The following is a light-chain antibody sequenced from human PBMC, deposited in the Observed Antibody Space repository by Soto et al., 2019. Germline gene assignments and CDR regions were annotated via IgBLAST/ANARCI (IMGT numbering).Light chain of an antibody. CDR2: SSN. V-gene: IGLV1-44*01. CDR3: AAWDDSLNGWV. Sequence: QSVLTQPPSASGTPGQRVTISCSGGSSNIGTNPVNWYQQFPGTAPKLLIYSSNQRPSGVPDRFSGTKTGTSASLAISGLQSEDETDYYCAAWDDSLNGWVFGGGTKLTVL. J-gene: IGLJ3*02. CDR1: SSNIGTNP.